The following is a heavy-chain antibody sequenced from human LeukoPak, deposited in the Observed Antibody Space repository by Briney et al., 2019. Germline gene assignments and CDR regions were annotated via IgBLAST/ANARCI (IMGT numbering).Heavy chain of an antibody. J-gene: IGHJ4*02. Sequence: ASVKVSCTASGYTFTDYSIHWVRQAPGQGLEWMGWISPNSGGTNYAQKFQGRVTMTRDTSISTAYMELSRLRSDDTAVYYCAGDRGLRVYATNFIDYWGQGTLVTVSS. CDR2: ISPNSGGT. D-gene: IGHD2-8*01. CDR1: GYTFTDYS. V-gene: IGHV1-2*02. CDR3: AGDRGLRVYATNFIDY.